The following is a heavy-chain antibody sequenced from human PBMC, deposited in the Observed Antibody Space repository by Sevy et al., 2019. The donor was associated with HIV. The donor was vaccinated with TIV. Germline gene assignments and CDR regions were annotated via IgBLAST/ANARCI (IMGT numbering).Heavy chain of an antibody. CDR3: ARTFGKSSSFWDFDY. CDR2: IYYSGST. V-gene: IGHV4-59*12. CDR1: GGSISSYY. Sequence: SETLSLTCTVSGGSISSYYWSWIRQPPGKGLEWIGYIYYSGSTNYNPSLKSRVTISVDTSKNQFSLKLSSVTAADTGVYYCARTFGKSSSFWDFDYWGQGTLVTVSS. J-gene: IGHJ4*02. D-gene: IGHD6-13*01.